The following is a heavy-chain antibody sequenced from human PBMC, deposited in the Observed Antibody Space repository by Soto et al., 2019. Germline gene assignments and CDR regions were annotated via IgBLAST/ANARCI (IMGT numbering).Heavy chain of an antibody. J-gene: IGHJ5*01. CDR2: IYKSATT. D-gene: IGHD2-15*01. Sequence: PSETLSLTCSVSGDSISTVDYFWSWVRQPPGQALEYIGYIYKSATTYYNPSFKSRVAISLDTSKSQFSLNVPSLTAADTAVYFCARGRYCLTGRCFPNWFDSWGQGTLVTVSS. CDR3: ARGRYCLTGRCFPNWFDS. V-gene: IGHV4-30-4*01. CDR1: GDSISTVDYF.